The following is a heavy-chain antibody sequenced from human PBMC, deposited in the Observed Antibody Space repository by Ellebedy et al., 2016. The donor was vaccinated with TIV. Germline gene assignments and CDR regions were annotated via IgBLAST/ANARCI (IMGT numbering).Heavy chain of an antibody. J-gene: IGHJ4*02. CDR2: IYSGST. D-gene: IGHD1-26*01. V-gene: IGHV3-53*01. CDR1: GFTVSSNY. Sequence: GESLKISCAASGFTVSSNYMSWVRQAPGKGLEWVSVIYSGSTYYADSVKGRFTISRDNSKNTLYLQMNSLRAEDKAVYYCARDQSQRRGFFDYWGQGTLVTVSS. CDR3: ARDQSQRRGFFDY.